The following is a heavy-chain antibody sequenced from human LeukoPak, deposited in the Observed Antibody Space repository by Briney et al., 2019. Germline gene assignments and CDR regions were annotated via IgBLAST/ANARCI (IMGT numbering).Heavy chain of an antibody. D-gene: IGHD3-10*01. CDR1: GFTFSDYY. CDR3: ASCKMYYYGSGSYYPPPRPYNWFDP. V-gene: IGHV4-38-2*01. J-gene: IGHJ5*02. CDR2: IYYSGST. Sequence: GSLRLSCAASGFTFSDYYMSWIRQPPGKGLEWIGSIYYSGSTYYNPSLKSRVTISVDTSKNQFSLKLSSVTAADTAVYYCASCKMYYYGSGSYYPPPRPYNWFDPWGQGTLVTVSS.